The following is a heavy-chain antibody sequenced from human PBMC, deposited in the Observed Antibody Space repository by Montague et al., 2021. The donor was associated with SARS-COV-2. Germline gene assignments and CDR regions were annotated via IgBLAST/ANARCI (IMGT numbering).Heavy chain of an antibody. D-gene: IGHD3-10*01. Sequence: RLSCAASGFPFSSYDMHWVRQAPGKGLEWVAVIWYDGSNQYYGDSVKGRFTISRDNSKNTLYLQMNSLRAEDTAVYYCAREYSAPRWFGEYNRYGMDVWGQGTTVTVSS. CDR1: GFPFSSYD. CDR2: IWYDGSNQ. V-gene: IGHV3-33*08. CDR3: AREYSAPRWFGEYNRYGMDV. J-gene: IGHJ6*02.